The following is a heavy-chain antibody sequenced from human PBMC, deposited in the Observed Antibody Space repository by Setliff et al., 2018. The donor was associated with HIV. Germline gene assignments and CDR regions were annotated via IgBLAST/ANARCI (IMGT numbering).Heavy chain of an antibody. D-gene: IGHD3-22*01. V-gene: IGHV4-59*11. Sequence: LSLTCTVSRGSISRHYWTWIRQPPGKGLEWIGYISHSGKTDYNSSLKNRVTLSVDTSNHQFSLKMTSVTAADTAVYYCARAGDYYDSRNYLTRGPTAFDIWGQGTMVTVSS. CDR2: ISHSGKT. CDR1: RGSISRHY. J-gene: IGHJ3*02. CDR3: ARAGDYYDSRNYLTRGPTAFDI.